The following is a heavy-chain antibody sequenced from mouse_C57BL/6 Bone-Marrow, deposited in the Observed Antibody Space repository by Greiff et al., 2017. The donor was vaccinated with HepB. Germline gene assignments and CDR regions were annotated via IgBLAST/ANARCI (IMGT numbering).Heavy chain of an antibody. Sequence: EVMLVESGGGLVKPGGSLKLSCAASGFTFSDYGMHWVRQAPEKGLEWVAYISSGSSTIYYADTVKGRFTISRDNAKNTLFLQMTSLRSEDTAMYYCARRRNYYGSSYVFYFDYWGQGTTLTVSS. CDR3: ARRRNYYGSSYVFYFDY. J-gene: IGHJ2*01. CDR1: GFTFSDYG. D-gene: IGHD1-1*01. CDR2: ISSGSSTI. V-gene: IGHV5-17*01.